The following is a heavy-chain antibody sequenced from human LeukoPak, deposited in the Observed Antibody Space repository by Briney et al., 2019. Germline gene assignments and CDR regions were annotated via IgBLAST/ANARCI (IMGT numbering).Heavy chain of an antibody. V-gene: IGHV1-46*01. J-gene: IGHJ4*02. D-gene: IGHD3/OR15-3a*01. CDR3: ARAVDQDFDY. CDR1: GFSITDYF. Sequence: ASVRVACKTSGFSITDYFMHWLRQPPGQGLEWTGMINPSDGFTRQAQKFEGRVTITSDTSTSTVYMEMSSLTSEDTAVYYCARAVDQDFDYWGQGTLVTVSS. CDR2: INPSDGFT.